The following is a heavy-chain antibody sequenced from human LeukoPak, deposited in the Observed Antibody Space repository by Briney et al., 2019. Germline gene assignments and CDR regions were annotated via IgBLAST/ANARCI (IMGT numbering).Heavy chain of an antibody. CDR3: TRYSSSGWV. V-gene: IGHV3-15*01. J-gene: IGHJ4*02. D-gene: IGHD6-19*01. Sequence: GGSLRLSCAASGFTFNNAWKNWVRQAAGKGLEWVGRIKSKTDGGTTDYAAPVKGRFTISRDDSKNTLYLQMNSLKTDDTAVYYCTRYSSSGWVWGQGTLVTVSS. CDR2: IKSKTDGGTT. CDR1: GFTFNNAW.